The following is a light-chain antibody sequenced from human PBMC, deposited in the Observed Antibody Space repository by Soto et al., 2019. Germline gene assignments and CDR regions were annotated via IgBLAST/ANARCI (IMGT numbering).Light chain of an antibody. V-gene: IGKV2-28*01. CDR1: QSLLRSDGYSS. Sequence: DIVMTQSPVSLPVTPGEPAFISCRSSQSLLRSDGYSSLAWYRQKSGQSPQLLIHMGSIRASGVSDRISGSGSAKEFTLKISTVEAEDVGVYFCTHARQAPPTFGGGTKVELK. J-gene: IGKJ4*01. CDR3: THARQAPPT. CDR2: MGS.